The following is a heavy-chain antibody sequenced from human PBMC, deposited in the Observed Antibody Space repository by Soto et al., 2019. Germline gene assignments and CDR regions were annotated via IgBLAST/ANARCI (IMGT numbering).Heavy chain of an antibody. D-gene: IGHD6-13*01. Sequence: GGSLRLSCAASGFTFSSYAMSWVRQAPGKGLEWVSSALASGGRTNYADSVKGRFTISRDNSKNTVYLQMNSLRAEDTAVYFCAKRGSYSSSYCHDMEVWGQGTTVTVSS. CDR1: GFTFSSYA. V-gene: IGHV3-23*01. CDR3: AKRGSYSSSYCHDMEV. J-gene: IGHJ6*02. CDR2: ALASGGRT.